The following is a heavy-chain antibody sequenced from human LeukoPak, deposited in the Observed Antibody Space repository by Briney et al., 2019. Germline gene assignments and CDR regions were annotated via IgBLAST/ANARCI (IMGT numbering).Heavy chain of an antibody. CDR3: ARDQPGSSYFDY. CDR2: IYYSGST. V-gene: IGHV4-59*01. D-gene: IGHD6-6*01. Sequence: SETLSLTCTVSGGSISSYYWSWIRQPPGKGLEWIGYIYYSGSTNCNPSLKSRVTISVDTSKNQFSLKLSSVTAADTAVYYCARDQPGSSYFDYWGQGTLVTVSS. J-gene: IGHJ4*02. CDR1: GGSISSYY.